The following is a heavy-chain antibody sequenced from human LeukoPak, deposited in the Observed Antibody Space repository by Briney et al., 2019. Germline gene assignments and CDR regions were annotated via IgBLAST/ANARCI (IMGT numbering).Heavy chain of an antibody. CDR1: GGTFSSYD. J-gene: IGHJ6*03. Sequence: ASVKVSCKASGGTFSSYDISWVRQAPGQGLEWMGGIIPIFGTANYAQKFQGRVTITADKSTSTAYMELSSLRSDDTAVYYCARGTPWLDPSYYYYYMDVWGKGTTVTVSS. D-gene: IGHD5-12*01. CDR2: IIPIFGTA. CDR3: ARGTPWLDPSYYYYYMDV. V-gene: IGHV1-69*06.